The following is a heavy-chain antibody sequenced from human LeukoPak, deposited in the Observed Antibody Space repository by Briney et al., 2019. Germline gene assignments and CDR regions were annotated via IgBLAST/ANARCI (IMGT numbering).Heavy chain of an antibody. CDR1: GGSFSGYY. Sequence: PSETLSLTCAVYGGSFSGYYWSWIRQPPGKGLEWIGEINHSGSTNYNPSLKSRVTISVDTSKNQFSLKLSSVTAADTAVYYCASLSVILWWGPGASRLAPFDYWGQGTLVTVSS. CDR3: ASLSVILWWGPGASRLAPFDY. V-gene: IGHV4-34*01. J-gene: IGHJ4*02. D-gene: IGHD2-21*02. CDR2: INHSGST.